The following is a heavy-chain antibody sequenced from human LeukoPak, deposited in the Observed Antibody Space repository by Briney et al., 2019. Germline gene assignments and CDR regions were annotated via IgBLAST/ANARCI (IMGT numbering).Heavy chain of an antibody. V-gene: IGHV3-73*01. CDR1: GFILSGFD. Sequence: GGSLKLSFAASGFILSGFDVHWVRQASGTGLEGVGRIKIGTEDYATEYAASVKGRFTVSRDESRNTAYLHMDSLKTEDTGVYYCARRDCGSFRRYSFDYWGQGILVTVSS. J-gene: IGHJ4*02. CDR2: IKIGTEDYAT. D-gene: IGHD2-2*01. CDR3: ARRDCGSFRRYSFDY.